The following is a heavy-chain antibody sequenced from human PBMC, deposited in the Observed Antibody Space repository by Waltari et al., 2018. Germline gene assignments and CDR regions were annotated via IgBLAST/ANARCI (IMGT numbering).Heavy chain of an antibody. V-gene: IGHV3-7*01. Sequence: EVQLVESGGGLVQPGGSLRLSCGASGFKFSRYWMSWVRQTPGKGLECVANINYDGSQKYYVDSVKGRFTISRDNAKNSVYLQMNSLRVEDTAVYYCAKSRGFEYWGQGTLITVSS. CDR1: GFKFSRYW. CDR3: AKSRGFEY. D-gene: IGHD2-2*01. CDR2: INYDGSQK. J-gene: IGHJ4*02.